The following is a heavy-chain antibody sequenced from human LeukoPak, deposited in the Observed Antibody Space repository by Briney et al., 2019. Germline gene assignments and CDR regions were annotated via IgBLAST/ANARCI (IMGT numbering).Heavy chain of an antibody. CDR2: IRYDGSNK. Sequence: GGSLRLSCAASGFTFSSYGMHWVRQAPGKGLEWVAFIRYDGSNKYYADSVKGRFTISRDNSKNTLYLQMNSLRAEDTAIYFCARELGTYFYDTSGYYLDYWGQGTLVTVSS. J-gene: IGHJ4*02. CDR3: ARELGTYFYDTSGYYLDY. D-gene: IGHD3-22*01. V-gene: IGHV3-30*02. CDR1: GFTFSSYG.